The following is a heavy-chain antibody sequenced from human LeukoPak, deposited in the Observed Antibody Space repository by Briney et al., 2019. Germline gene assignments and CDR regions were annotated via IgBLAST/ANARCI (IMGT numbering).Heavy chain of an antibody. CDR1: GFTFSSYG. CDR2: ISYDGSNK. D-gene: IGHD3-22*01. J-gene: IGHJ4*02. V-gene: IGHV3-30*03. CDR3: ASAYDSSGYYYPDRY. Sequence: GGSLRLSCAASGFTFSSYGMHWVRQAPGKGLEWVAVISYDGSNKYYADSVKGRFTISRDNSKNTLYLQMNSLRAEDTAVYYCASAYDSSGYYYPDRYWGQGTLVTVSS.